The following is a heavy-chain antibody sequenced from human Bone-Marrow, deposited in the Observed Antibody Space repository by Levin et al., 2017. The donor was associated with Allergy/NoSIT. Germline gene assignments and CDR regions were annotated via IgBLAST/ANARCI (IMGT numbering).Heavy chain of an antibody. V-gene: IGHV4-30-2*06. J-gene: IGHJ6*02. D-gene: IGHD4-17*01. CDR1: GGSISSGHYS. CDR2: IYHSGVT. CDR3: AKTWGDFGDSGTYYYDALDV. Sequence: SETLSLTCSVSGGSISSGHYSWNWIRQSPGKGLEWIGYIYHSGVTYYNPSLKSRVTISVDRSKNHFSLSLRSVTAADTAIYYCAKTWGDFGDSGTYYYDALDVWGQGATVTVSS.